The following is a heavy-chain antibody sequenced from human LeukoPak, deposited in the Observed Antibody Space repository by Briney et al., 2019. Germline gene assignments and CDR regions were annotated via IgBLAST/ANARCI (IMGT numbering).Heavy chain of an antibody. CDR3: ARGGGLTGTYPTTFDY. Sequence: SETLSLTCTVSGGSISSYFWSWIRQPAGKGLEWIGRIYTSGSTNYNPSLKSRVTMSVDMSKNPFSLKLSSVTAADTAVYYCARGGGLTGTYPTTFDYWGQGALVTVSS. J-gene: IGHJ4*02. D-gene: IGHD1-7*01. CDR2: IYTSGST. CDR1: GGSISSYF. V-gene: IGHV4-4*07.